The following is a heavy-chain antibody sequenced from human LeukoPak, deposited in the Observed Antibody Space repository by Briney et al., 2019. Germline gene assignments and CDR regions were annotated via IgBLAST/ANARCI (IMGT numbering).Heavy chain of an antibody. CDR2: IIPIFGIA. D-gene: IGHD4-17*01. J-gene: IGHJ6*02. V-gene: IGHV1-69*04. CDR1: GGTFSSYA. CDR3: ARGTVTNRKIRPEYYYYGMDV. Sequence: GASVKVSCKASGGTFSSYAISWVRQAPGQGLEWMGRIIPIFGIANYAQKFQGRVTITADKSTSTAYMELSRLRSEDTAVYYCARGTVTNRKIRPEYYYYGMDVWGQGTTVTVSS.